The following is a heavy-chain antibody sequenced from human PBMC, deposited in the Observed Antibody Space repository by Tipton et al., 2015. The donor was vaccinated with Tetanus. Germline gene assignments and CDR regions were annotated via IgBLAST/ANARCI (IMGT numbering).Heavy chain of an antibody. Sequence: SLRLSCVGSGFNFSTYTMNWVRQAPGKGLVWVSRISPDGRSTSNADSVKGRFTISRDNAKNTLYVQMNSLRAEDTGVYYCARGRDGFHGYFDYWGQGALVTVSS. CDR1: GFNFSTYT. CDR3: ARGRDGFHGYFDY. J-gene: IGHJ4*02. V-gene: IGHV3-74*01. CDR2: ISPDGRST. D-gene: IGHD5-24*01.